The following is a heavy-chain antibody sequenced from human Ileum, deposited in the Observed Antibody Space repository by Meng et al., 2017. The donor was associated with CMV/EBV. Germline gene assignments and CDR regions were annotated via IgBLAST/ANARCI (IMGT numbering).Heavy chain of an antibody. J-gene: IGHJ4*02. CDR2: ISYDGSIQ. D-gene: IGHD1-26*01. CDR3: AILNSGTYGARGYFDY. Sequence: SGFTFSSFSLPWVRQAPGKGLEWVAVISYDGSIQFYADSMKGRFTISRDNSKNTLYLQMNSLRAEDTAVYFCAILNSGTYGARGYFDYWGQGALVTVSS. V-gene: IGHV3-30*04. CDR1: GFTFSSFS.